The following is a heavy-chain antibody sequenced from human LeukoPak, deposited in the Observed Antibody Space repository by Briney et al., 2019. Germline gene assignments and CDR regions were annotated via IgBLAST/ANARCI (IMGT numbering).Heavy chain of an antibody. Sequence: GGSLRLSCAASGFTFSSYDMHWVCQAPGKGLEWVAFIRYDGSNKYYADSVKGRFTNSRDNSKNTLYLQMNSLRAEDTAVYNCAKDSSGYYYDDYYFDYWGQGTLVTVSS. V-gene: IGHV3-30*02. CDR3: AKDSSGYYYDDYYFDY. CDR1: GFTFSSYD. D-gene: IGHD3-22*01. J-gene: IGHJ4*02. CDR2: IRYDGSNK.